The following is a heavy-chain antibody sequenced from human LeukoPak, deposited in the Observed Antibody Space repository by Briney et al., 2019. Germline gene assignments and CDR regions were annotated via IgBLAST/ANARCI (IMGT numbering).Heavy chain of an antibody. J-gene: IGHJ4*02. CDR2: INHSGST. V-gene: IGHV4-34*01. Sequence: SETLSLTCAVYGGSFSGYYWNWIRQPPGKGLEWIGEINHSGSTNYNPSLKSRVTISVDTSKNQFSLKLSSVTAADTAVYYCARGRPPTYSSGWYGDYWGQGTLVTVSS. D-gene: IGHD6-19*01. CDR3: ARGRPPTYSSGWYGDY. CDR1: GGSFSGYY.